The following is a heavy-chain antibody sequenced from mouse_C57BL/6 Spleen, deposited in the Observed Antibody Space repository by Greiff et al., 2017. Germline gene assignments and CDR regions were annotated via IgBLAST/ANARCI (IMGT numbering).Heavy chain of an antibody. CDR1: GYTFTSYW. Sequence: VQLQQPGAELVRPGSSVKLSCKASGYTFTSYWMDWVKQRPGQGLEWIGNIYPSDSETHYNQKFKDKATLTVDKSSSTAYMQLSGLTSEDSAVYYCARDYYGSSYWYFDVWGTGTTVTVSS. CDR3: ARDYYGSSYWYFDV. CDR2: IYPSDSET. J-gene: IGHJ1*03. D-gene: IGHD1-1*01. V-gene: IGHV1-61*01.